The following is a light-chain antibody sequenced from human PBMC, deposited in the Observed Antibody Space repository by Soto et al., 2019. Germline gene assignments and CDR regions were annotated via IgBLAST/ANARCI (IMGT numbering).Light chain of an antibody. CDR2: KAS. CDR3: QHYSSYSEA. J-gene: IGKJ1*01. CDR1: KIISSW. Sequence: QVTQAPSALSQSLGDIVSTTGQGRKIISSWLAWYQQKPGKAPKLLIYKASTIASGVPSRFSGSGSGTEFTLTISRLEPDDFATYYCQHYSSYSEAFGQGTKVDIK. V-gene: IGKV1-5*03.